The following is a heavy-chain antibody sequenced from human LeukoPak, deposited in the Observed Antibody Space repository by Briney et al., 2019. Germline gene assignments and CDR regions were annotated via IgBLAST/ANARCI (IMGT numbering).Heavy chain of an antibody. Sequence: PSETLSLTCTVSGGSISSYYWSWIRQPAGKGLEWIGRIYTSGSTNYNPSLKSRVTISVDKSKNQFSLKLSSVTAADTAVYYCARARGVGAWGDFDYWGQGTLVTASS. CDR2: IYTSGST. J-gene: IGHJ4*02. CDR1: GGSISSYY. D-gene: IGHD1-26*01. CDR3: ARARGVGAWGDFDY. V-gene: IGHV4-4*07.